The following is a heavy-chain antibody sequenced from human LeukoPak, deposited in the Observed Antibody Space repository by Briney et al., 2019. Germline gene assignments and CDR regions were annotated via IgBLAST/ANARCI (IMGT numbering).Heavy chain of an antibody. J-gene: IGHJ2*01. Sequence: PSETLSLTCTVSGGSISSYYWSWIRQPPGKGLEWIGCIYYSGSTNYNPSLKSRVTISVDTSKNQFSLKLSSVTAADTAVYYCARRSPYGDYWYFDLWGRGTLVTVSS. CDR1: GGSISSYY. D-gene: IGHD4-17*01. CDR3: ARRSPYGDYWYFDL. CDR2: IYYSGST. V-gene: IGHV4-59*08.